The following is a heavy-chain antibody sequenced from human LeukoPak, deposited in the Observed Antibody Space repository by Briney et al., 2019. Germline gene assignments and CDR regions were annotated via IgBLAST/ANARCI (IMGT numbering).Heavy chain of an antibody. V-gene: IGHV4-38-2*02. CDR1: GYSISSGYY. CDR2: IYHSGST. Sequence: SETLSLTCTVSGYSISSGYYWGWIRQPPGKGLEWIGSIYHSGSTYYNPPLKSRVTISVDTSKNQFSLKLSSVTAADTAVYYCARLSYYYDSSGYYSPFDYWGQGTLVTVSS. CDR3: ARLSYYYDSSGYYSPFDY. D-gene: IGHD3-22*01. J-gene: IGHJ4*02.